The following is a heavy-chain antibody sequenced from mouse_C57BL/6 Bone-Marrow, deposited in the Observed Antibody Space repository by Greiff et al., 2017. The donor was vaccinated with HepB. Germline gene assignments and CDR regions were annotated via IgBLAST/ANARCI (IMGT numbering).Heavy chain of an antibody. CDR2: INPNNGGT. J-gene: IGHJ4*01. V-gene: IGHV1-26*01. D-gene: IGHD2-4*01. CDR3: ATLYYEYDDGDLFYAMDY. Sequence: VQLQQSGPELVKPGASVKISCKASGYTFTDYYMNWVKQSHGKSLEWIGDINPNNGGTSYNQKFKGKATLTVDKSSSTAYMELRSLTSEDSAVYYCATLYYEYDDGDLFYAMDYWGQGTSVTVSS. CDR1: GYTFTDYY.